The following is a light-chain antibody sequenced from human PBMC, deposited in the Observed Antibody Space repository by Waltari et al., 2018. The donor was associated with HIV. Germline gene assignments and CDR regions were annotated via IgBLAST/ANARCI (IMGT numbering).Light chain of an antibody. CDR3: CSYAGSSTVV. CDR1: SSDVGSYNL. CDR2: EGS. V-gene: IGLV2-23*01. J-gene: IGLJ2*01. Sequence: SALTQPASVSGSPGPSITISCPGTSSDVGSYNLVSWYQQHPGKAPKLMIYEGSKRPSGVSNRFSGSKSGNTASLTISGLQAEDEADYYCCSYAGSSTVVFGGGTKLTVL.